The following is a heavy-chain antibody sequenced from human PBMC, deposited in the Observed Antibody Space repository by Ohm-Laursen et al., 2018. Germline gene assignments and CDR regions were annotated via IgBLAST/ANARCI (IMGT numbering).Heavy chain of an antibody. Sequence: SLRLSCAASGFTFSSHGINWVRQAPGKGLEWVSIISGSGADTYCADSVKGRFTISRDNSKNTLYLQMNSLRAEDTAVYYCARHKGFDSWGQGTLVTVSS. J-gene: IGHJ4*02. CDR3: ARHKGFDS. CDR1: GFTFSSHG. V-gene: IGHV3-23*01. CDR2: ISGSGADT.